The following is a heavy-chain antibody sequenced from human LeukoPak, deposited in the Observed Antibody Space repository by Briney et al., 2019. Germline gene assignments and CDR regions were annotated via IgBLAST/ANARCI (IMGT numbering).Heavy chain of an antibody. CDR1: GGSISGHY. D-gene: IGHD6-25*01. CDR2: IYYSGST. J-gene: IGHJ4*02. V-gene: IGHV4-59*11. CDR3: ARERASGYSSGWHFDY. Sequence: SETLSLTCTVSGGSISGHYWSWIRQPPGKGLEWIGYIYYSGSTHYNPSLQSRVTISLGTSKNQLSLRVISVTTADTAIYFCARERASGYSSGWHFDYWGQGTLVTVSS.